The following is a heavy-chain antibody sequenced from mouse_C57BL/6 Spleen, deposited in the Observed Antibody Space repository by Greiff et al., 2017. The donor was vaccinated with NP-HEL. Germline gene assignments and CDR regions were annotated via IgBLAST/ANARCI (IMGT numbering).Heavy chain of an antibody. Sequence: QVQLQQSGAELVRPGASVTLSCKASGYTFTDYEMHWVKQTPVHGLEWIGAIDPETGGTAYNQKFKGKAILTADKSSSTAYMELRSLTSEDSAVYYCTREGSYYYGSSGYWGQGTTLTVSS. V-gene: IGHV1-15*01. J-gene: IGHJ2*01. CDR1: GYTFTDYE. CDR2: IDPETGGT. CDR3: TREGSYYYGSSGY. D-gene: IGHD1-1*01.